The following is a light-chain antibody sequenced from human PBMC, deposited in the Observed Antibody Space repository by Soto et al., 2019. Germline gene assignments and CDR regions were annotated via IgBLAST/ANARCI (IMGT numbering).Light chain of an antibody. CDR1: QGISTY. CDR2: AAS. V-gene: IGKV1-16*01. CDR3: QQYNSYSLT. J-gene: IGKJ4*01. Sequence: DIQMTQSPSSLSASVGDRVTITCRASQGISTYLNWYQQKPGKAPKLLIYAASSLQSGVPSRFSGSGSGTEFTLTISSLQPDDFATYYCQQYNSYSLTFGGGTKVDI.